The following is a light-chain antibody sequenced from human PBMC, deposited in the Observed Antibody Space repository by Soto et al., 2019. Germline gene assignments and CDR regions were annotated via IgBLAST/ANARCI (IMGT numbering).Light chain of an antibody. J-gene: IGLJ3*02. CDR2: EVS. CDR1: SSDVGGYNY. V-gene: IGLV2-8*01. CDR3: SSYAGSNNFV. Sequence: QSVLTQPPSASGSPGQSVTISCTGTSSDVGGYNYVSWYQQHPGKAPKLMIYEVSKRPSGVPDRFSGSKSGNTASLTVSGHQFEAEDDYSRSSYAGSNNFVFGGGTKLTVL.